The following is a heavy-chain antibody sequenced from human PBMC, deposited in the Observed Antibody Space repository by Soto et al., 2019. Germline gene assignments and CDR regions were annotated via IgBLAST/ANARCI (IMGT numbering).Heavy chain of an antibody. D-gene: IGHD3-22*01. Sequence: QVQLQQWGAGLLKPSETLSLTCAVYGGSFSGYYWSWIRQPPGKGLEWIGEINHSGSTNYNPSLNSRVTISVDTSKNQFSLKLSSVTAADTAVYYCARGLDYDSSGYYHQSFHWYFDLWGRGTLVTVSS. V-gene: IGHV4-34*01. J-gene: IGHJ2*01. CDR2: INHSGST. CDR3: ARGLDYDSSGYYHQSFHWYFDL. CDR1: GGSFSGYY.